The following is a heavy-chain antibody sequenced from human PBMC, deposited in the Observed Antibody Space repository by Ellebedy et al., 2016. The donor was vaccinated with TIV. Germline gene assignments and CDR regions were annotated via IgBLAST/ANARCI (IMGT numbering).Heavy chain of an antibody. D-gene: IGHD6-13*01. J-gene: IGHJ5*02. CDR2: IYPGDSDT. Sequence: KVSXXGSGYSFTSYWIGWVRQMPGKGLEWMGIIYPGDSDTRYSPSFQGQVTISADKSISTAYLQWSSLKASDTAMYYCARRSPYSSSFDPWGQGTLVTVSS. V-gene: IGHV5-51*01. CDR1: GYSFTSYW. CDR3: ARRSPYSSSFDP.